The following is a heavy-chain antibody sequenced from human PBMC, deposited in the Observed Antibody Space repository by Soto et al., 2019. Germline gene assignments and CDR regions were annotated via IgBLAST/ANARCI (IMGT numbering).Heavy chain of an antibody. CDR1: GFTFSSYG. Sequence: GGSLRLSCAASGFTFSSYGMHWVRQAPGKGLEWVAVIWYDGSNKYYADSVKGRFTISRDNSKNTLYLQMNSLRAEDTAVYYCARDLYQQWLFSGWFEPWGQGTLVTVSS. D-gene: IGHD6-19*01. J-gene: IGHJ5*02. CDR2: IWYDGSNK. CDR3: ARDLYQQWLFSGWFEP. V-gene: IGHV3-33*01.